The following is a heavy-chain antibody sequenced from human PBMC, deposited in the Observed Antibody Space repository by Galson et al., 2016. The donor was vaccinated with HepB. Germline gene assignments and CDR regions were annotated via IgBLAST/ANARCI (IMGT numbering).Heavy chain of an antibody. CDR2: ISANGEAA. CDR3: ARRAEYALGNFWYIYGMDV. D-gene: IGHD2-8*01. J-gene: IGHJ6*02. V-gene: IGHV3-23*01. CDR1: GFSFSSYD. Sequence: SLRLSCAASGFSFSSYDMNWVRQAPGKGLEWVSIISANGEAAYYTDSVKGRFTISRDNSKNTLSLQVNSLRAEDTAVYYCARRAEYALGNFWYIYGMDVWGQGTPVTVSS.